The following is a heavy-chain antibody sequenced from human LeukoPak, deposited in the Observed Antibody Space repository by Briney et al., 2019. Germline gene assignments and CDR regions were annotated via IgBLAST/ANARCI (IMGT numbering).Heavy chain of an antibody. Sequence: ASVKVSCKASGYTFTSYDINWVRQATGQGLEWMGWMNPNSGNTGYAQKFQGRVTITTNTSISTAYMELSSLRSEDTAVYYCARVVRPDAFDIWGQGTMVTVSS. CDR3: ARVVRPDAFDI. CDR2: MNPNSGNT. V-gene: IGHV1-8*03. J-gene: IGHJ3*02. CDR1: GYTFTSYD.